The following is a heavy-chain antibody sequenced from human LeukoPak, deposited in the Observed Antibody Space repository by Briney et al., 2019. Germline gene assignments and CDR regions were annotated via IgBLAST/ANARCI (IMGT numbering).Heavy chain of an antibody. Sequence: GGSLRLSCAASGFTFSSYAMSWVRQAPGKGLEWVSTITGNYDSTYYADSVKGRFTISRDNSKNTVYVQMNSLRAEDTAVYYCATDGAGFDTWGQGVLVTVSS. CDR2: ITGNYDST. CDR1: GFTFSSYA. CDR3: ATDGAGFDT. J-gene: IGHJ5*02. V-gene: IGHV3-23*01.